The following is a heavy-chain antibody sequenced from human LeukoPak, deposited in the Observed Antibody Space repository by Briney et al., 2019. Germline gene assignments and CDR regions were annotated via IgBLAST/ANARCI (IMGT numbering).Heavy chain of an antibody. J-gene: IGHJ4*02. CDR1: GYTFTSYA. CDR3: AREASPTYYYDSSGYLHSYYFDY. Sequence: GASVKVSCKASGYTFTSYAMHWVRQAPGQRLEWMGWINAGNGNTKYSQKFQGRVTITADESTSTAYMELSSLRSEDTAVYYCAREASPTYYYDSSGYLHSYYFDYWGQGTLVTVSS. D-gene: IGHD3-22*01. CDR2: INAGNGNT. V-gene: IGHV1-3*01.